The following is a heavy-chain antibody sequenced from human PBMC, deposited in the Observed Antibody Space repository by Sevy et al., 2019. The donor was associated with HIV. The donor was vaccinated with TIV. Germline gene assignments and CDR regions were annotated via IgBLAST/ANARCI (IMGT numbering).Heavy chain of an antibody. Sequence: GGSLRLSCKASGFSFTDFWMQWVRQVPGKGPEWVANINQDGSEMYYVDSVKVRFTISRDNAESALYLQMHGLRAENAATYFCARRYFDLWGQGTVVTVSS. CDR1: GFSFTDFW. J-gene: IGHJ4*02. CDR3: ARRYFDL. CDR2: INQDGSEM. V-gene: IGHV3-7*01.